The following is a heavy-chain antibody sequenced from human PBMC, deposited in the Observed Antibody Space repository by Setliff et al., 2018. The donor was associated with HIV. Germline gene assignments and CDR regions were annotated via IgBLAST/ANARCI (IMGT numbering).Heavy chain of an antibody. J-gene: IGHJ6*02. Sequence: GASVKVSCKASGGTFSNHAISWVRQAPGQGLEWMGGIIPIFGTANYAQKFQGRVTITADESTSTAYMELSSLSSEDTAMYYCARDRGYGERRGGRDYYYGMDVWGQGTTVTVSS. CDR2: IIPIFGTA. D-gene: IGHD4-17*01. CDR3: ARDRGYGERRGGRDYYYGMDV. V-gene: IGHV1-69*13. CDR1: GGTFSNHA.